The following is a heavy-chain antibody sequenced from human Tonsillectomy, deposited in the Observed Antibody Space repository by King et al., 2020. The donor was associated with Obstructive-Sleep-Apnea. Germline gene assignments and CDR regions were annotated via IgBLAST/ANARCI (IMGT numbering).Heavy chain of an antibody. V-gene: IGHV3-9*01. CDR2: ISWNSFSM. J-gene: IGHJ6*02. CDR1: GFTFADYA. Sequence: VQLVESGGGLVQPGRSLRLSCAASGFTFADYAMHWVRPAPGKGLEWVAGISWNSFSMNDADSVKGRVTISRDNAKNSLYLQMNSLIAEDTASYYCARDNHGLDVWGQGTTVTVSS. CDR3: ARDNHGLDV.